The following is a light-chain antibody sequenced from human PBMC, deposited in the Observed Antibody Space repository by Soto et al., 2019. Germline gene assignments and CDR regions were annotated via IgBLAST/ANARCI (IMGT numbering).Light chain of an antibody. Sequence: DIQVTQSPSTLSASVGDRVTITCRASQTIRGYLAWYQQKPGKAPKLLIYKASTFESGVPSRFSDSESGSEITLTISRLQPDDFASYYCQHYEAYSTWTFGQGTKVEIK. V-gene: IGKV1-5*03. CDR3: QHYEAYSTWT. CDR2: KAS. J-gene: IGKJ1*01. CDR1: QTIRGY.